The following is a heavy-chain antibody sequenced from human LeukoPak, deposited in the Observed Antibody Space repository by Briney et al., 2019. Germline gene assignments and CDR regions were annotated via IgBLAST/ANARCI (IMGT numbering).Heavy chain of an antibody. Sequence: GGSLRLSCAASGFTFSSYSMNWVRQAPGKGLEWVSSISSSSSYIYYADSVKGRFTISRDNAKNSLYLQMNSLRAEDTAVYYCARDSTYYYDSSGYYYGGGFDYWGQGTLVTVSS. CDR3: ARDSTYYYDSSGYYYGGGFDY. D-gene: IGHD3-22*01. V-gene: IGHV3-21*01. J-gene: IGHJ4*02. CDR2: ISSSSSYI. CDR1: GFTFSSYS.